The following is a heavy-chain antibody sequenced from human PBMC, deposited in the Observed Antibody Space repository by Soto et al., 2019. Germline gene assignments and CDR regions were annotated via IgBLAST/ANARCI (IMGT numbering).Heavy chain of an antibody. CDR3: ATILGYCSGGSCYGGFDP. Sequence: QVQLVQSGAEVKKPGSSVKVSCKASGGTFSSYAISWVRQAPGQGLEWMGGIIPIFGTANYAQKFQGRVTITADESKSTAYMELSSLRSEDTAVYYCATILGYCSGGSCYGGFDPWGQGTLVTVSS. CDR1: GGTFSSYA. V-gene: IGHV1-69*01. J-gene: IGHJ5*02. D-gene: IGHD2-15*01. CDR2: IIPIFGTA.